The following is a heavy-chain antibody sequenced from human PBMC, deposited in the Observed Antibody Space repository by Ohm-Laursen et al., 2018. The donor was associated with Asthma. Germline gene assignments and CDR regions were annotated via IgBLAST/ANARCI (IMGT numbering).Heavy chain of an antibody. V-gene: IGHV3-48*01. J-gene: IGHJ3*01. D-gene: IGHD1-1*01. CDR1: GFTFSLYA. CDR2: ISSDSVTI. CDR3: AVRTTSAGFDV. Sequence: SLRLSCAASGFTFSLYAINWVRQAPGKGLEWVSYISSDSVTIYYADSVKGRFTISRDNAKHSLYLQMNSLRAQDTAVYYCAVRTTSAGFDVWGQGTMVTVSS.